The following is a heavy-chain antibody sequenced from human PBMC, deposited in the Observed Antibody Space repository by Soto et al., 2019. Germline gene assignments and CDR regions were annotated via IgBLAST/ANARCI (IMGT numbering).Heavy chain of an antibody. V-gene: IGHV3-23*01. J-gene: IGHJ4*02. CDR1: GFTFSSYA. Sequence: GGSLRLSCAASGFTFSSYAMSWVRQAPGKGLEWVSAISGSGGSTYYADSVKGRFTISRDNSKNTLYLQMNSLRAEDTAVYYCAKDLPRYYYDSSGYYPDWGQGTLVTVSS. D-gene: IGHD3-22*01. CDR2: ISGSGGST. CDR3: AKDLPRYYYDSSGYYPD.